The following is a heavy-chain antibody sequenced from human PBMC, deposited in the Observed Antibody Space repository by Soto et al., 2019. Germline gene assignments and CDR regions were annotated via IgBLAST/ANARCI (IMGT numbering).Heavy chain of an antibody. V-gene: IGHV3-23*01. CDR3: AKATATSGGAFEV. CDR2: ILVGGST. Sequence: GGSLRLSCAVSGFICSSYDMSWVRQAPGKGLEWVSTILVGGSTHYEDSVKGRFTISRDTSKNTVYLQMNSLTAGDTAFYYCAKATATSGGAFEVYGQGTMVTVSS. J-gene: IGHJ3*01. D-gene: IGHD1-1*01. CDR1: GFICSSYD.